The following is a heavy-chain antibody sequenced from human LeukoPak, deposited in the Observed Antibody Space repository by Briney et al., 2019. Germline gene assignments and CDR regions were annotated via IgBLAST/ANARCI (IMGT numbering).Heavy chain of an antibody. V-gene: IGHV3-30*04. J-gene: IGHJ4*02. CDR1: GFTFSSYA. D-gene: IGHD6-19*01. Sequence: GRSLRLSCAASGFTFSSYAMHWVRQAPRKGLEWVAVISYDGSNKYYENSVKGRFTISRDKSKNTLYLQMNSLRAEDTAVYYCARGGRGEAVARSPPNYWGQGTLVTVSS. CDR2: ISYDGSNK. CDR3: ARGGRGEAVARSPPNY.